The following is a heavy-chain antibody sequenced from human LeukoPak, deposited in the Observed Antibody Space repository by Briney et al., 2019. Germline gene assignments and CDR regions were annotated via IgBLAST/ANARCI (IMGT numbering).Heavy chain of an antibody. V-gene: IGHV4-59*08. D-gene: IGHD3-10*01. Sequence: SVTLSLTCTVSGGSISSYYWSWIRQPPGKGLEWIGYIYYSGSTNYNPSLKSRVTISVDTSKNQFSLKLSSVTAADTAVYYCARRNDYYGLGSLSRGAFDIWGQGTMVTVSS. CDR3: ARRNDYYGLGSLSRGAFDI. CDR1: GGSISSYY. CDR2: IYYSGST. J-gene: IGHJ3*02.